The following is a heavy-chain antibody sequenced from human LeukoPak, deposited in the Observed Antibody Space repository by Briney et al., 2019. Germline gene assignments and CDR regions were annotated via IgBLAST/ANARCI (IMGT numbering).Heavy chain of an antibody. CDR2: IYYSGST. CDR3: ARVNYVGWTYYFDY. V-gene: IGHV4-59*01. D-gene: IGHD3-16*01. J-gene: IGHJ4*02. Sequence: SETLSLTCTVSGGSISSYYWSWIRQPPGKGLEWIGYIYYSGSTNYNPSLKSRVTISVDTSKNQFSLKLSSVTAADTAVYYCARVNYVGWTYYFDYWGQGTLVTVSS. CDR1: GGSISSYY.